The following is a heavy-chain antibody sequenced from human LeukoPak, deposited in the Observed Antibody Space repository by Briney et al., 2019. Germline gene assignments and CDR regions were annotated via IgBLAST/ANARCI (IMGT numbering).Heavy chain of an antibody. Sequence: DPGGSLRLSCAASGFTFSSYSMDWVRQAPGKGLEWVSSISSSSSYIYYADSVKGRFTISRDNAKNSLYLQMNSLRAEDTAVYYCARDLGSSTIDDAFDIWGQGTMVTVSS. J-gene: IGHJ3*02. CDR2: ISSSSSYI. CDR1: GFTFSSYS. V-gene: IGHV3-21*01. CDR3: ARDLGSSTIDDAFDI. D-gene: IGHD2-2*01.